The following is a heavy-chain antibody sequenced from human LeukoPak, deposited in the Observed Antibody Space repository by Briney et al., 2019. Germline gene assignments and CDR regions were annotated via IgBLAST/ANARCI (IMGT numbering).Heavy chain of an antibody. Sequence: GGSLRLSCAASGFTFSSYAMHWVREAPRKGLEYVSAISNNGDSTYYANSVKGRFTISRDNSKNTLYLQMGSLRPEDLAVYYCARASDIVGATYFDYWGQGTLVTVSS. CDR1: GFTFSSYA. D-gene: IGHD1-26*01. CDR3: ARASDIVGATYFDY. V-gene: IGHV3-64*01. CDR2: ISNNGDST. J-gene: IGHJ4*02.